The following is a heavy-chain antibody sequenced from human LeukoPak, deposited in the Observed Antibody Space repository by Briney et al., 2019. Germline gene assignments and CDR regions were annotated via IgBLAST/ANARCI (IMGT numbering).Heavy chain of an antibody. CDR3: ARDLSSSWYYFDY. J-gene: IGHJ4*02. V-gene: IGHV4-4*07. CDR1: GDSISSYY. CDR2: IYASGST. D-gene: IGHD6-13*01. Sequence: SETLSLTCTVSGDSISSYYWSWIRQPAGKGLEWIGRIYASGSTSYNPSLKSRVTMSVDTSKNQFSLRLSSVTAADTAVYYCARDLSSSWYYFDYWGQGTLVTVSS.